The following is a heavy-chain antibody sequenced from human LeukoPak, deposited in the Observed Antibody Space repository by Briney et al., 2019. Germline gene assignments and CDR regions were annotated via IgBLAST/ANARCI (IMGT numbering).Heavy chain of an antibody. CDR2: ISYDGSNK. D-gene: IGHD5-24*01. J-gene: IGHJ4*02. CDR1: GFTFSSYA. Sequence: GGSLRLSCAASGFTFSSYAMHWVRQAPGKGLEWVAVISYDGSNKYYADSVKGRFTISRDNSKNTLYLQMNSLRAEDTAVYYCARGNRDGYNFDYWGQGTLVTVSS. CDR3: ARGNRDGYNFDY. V-gene: IGHV3-30*04.